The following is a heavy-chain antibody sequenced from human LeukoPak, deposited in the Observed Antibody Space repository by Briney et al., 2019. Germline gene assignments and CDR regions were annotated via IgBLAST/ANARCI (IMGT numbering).Heavy chain of an antibody. V-gene: IGHV4-4*07. J-gene: IGHJ4*02. CDR2: IYTSGST. D-gene: IGHD6-19*01. CDR3: AGGKAGAGVFDY. Sequence: PSETLSLTCTVSGGSISSYYWSWIRQPAGKGLEWIGRIYTSGSTNYNPSLKSRVTISVDKSKNQFSLKLSSVTAADTAVYYCAGGKAGAGVFDYWGRGTLVTVSS. CDR1: GGSISSYY.